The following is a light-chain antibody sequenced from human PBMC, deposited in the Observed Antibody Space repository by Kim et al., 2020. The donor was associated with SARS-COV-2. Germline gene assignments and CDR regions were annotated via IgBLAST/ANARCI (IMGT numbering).Light chain of an antibody. J-gene: IGLJ3*02. V-gene: IGLV3-21*04. CDR3: QVWNSNSDHPGV. CDR2: YNS. Sequence: PGKTTRIALGGDNSGSKPVQWYQQKPGQAPMLVIYYNSDRPSGIPERFSGSNSGNTATLTISRVEAGDEADYYCQVWNSNSDHPGVFGGGTQLTVL. CDR1: NSGSKP.